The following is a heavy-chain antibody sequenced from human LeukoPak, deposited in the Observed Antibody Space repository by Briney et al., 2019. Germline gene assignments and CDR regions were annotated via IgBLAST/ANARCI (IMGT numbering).Heavy chain of an antibody. CDR2: ISGSGGST. CDR3: AKGSARYSSSWDRYFDY. D-gene: IGHD6-13*01. J-gene: IGHJ4*02. CDR1: GFTFSSYA. V-gene: IGHV3-23*01. Sequence: GGSLRLSCAASGFTFSSYAMSWVRQAPGKGLEWVSAISGSGGSTYYADSVKGRFTISRDNSKNTLYLQMNSLRAEDTAVYYCAKGSARYSSSWDRYFDYWGQGTLVTVSS.